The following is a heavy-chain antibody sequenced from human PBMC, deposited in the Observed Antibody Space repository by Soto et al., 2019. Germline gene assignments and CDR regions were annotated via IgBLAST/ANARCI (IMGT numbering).Heavy chain of an antibody. D-gene: IGHD2-21*02. CDR2: IYHSGST. V-gene: IGHV4-4*02. J-gene: IGHJ4*02. CDR1: GGSISSSNW. CDR3: ARVGRVVTAIPFDY. Sequence: SETLSLTCAVSGGSISSSNWWSWVRQPPGKGLEWIGEIYHSGSTNYNPSLKSRVTISVDKSKNQFSLKLSSVTAADTAVYYCARVGRVVTAIPFDYWGQGTMVTVSS.